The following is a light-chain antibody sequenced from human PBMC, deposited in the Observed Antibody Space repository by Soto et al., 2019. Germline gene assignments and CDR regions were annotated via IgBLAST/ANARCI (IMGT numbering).Light chain of an antibody. Sequence: DVVVTQSPLSLSVTPGEPASISCRSSQSLLNSNGYHYLDWYLQKPGQSPQLLIYLGFYRASGVPDRLSGSGSGTDFTLTISRVEAEDVGIYYCMQAVQPPHTFGPGTKLEIK. CDR2: LGF. V-gene: IGKV2-28*01. J-gene: IGKJ3*01. CDR1: QSLLNSNGYHY. CDR3: MQAVQPPHT.